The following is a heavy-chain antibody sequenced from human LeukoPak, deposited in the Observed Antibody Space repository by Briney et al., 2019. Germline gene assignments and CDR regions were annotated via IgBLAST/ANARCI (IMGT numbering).Heavy chain of an antibody. CDR1: GGSFSGYY. CDR3: ARPGCPSSYCTNLAN. V-gene: IGHV4-34*01. J-gene: IGHJ3*01. D-gene: IGHD2-8*01. CDR2: INHSGST. Sequence: SETLSLTCAVYGGSFSGYYWSWIRQPPGKGLEWIGEINHSGSTNYNPSLKSRVTISVDTSKSQFSLKLSSVTAADTAVYYCARPGCPSSYCTNLANWGQGTMVTVSS.